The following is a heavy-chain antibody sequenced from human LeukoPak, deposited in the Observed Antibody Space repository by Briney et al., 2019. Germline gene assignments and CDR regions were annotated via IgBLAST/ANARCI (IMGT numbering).Heavy chain of an antibody. D-gene: IGHD2-2*01. Sequence: SQTLSLTCAISGDSVSSNSAAWNWIRQSPSRGLEWLGRTYYRSKWYNDYAVSVKSRITINPDTSKNQFSLQLNSVTPEDTAVYYCARDRVVVVPAALWYYGMDVWGQGTTVTVS. CDR1: GDSVSSNSAA. V-gene: IGHV6-1*01. CDR3: ARDRVVVVPAALWYYGMDV. J-gene: IGHJ6*02. CDR2: TYYRSKWYN.